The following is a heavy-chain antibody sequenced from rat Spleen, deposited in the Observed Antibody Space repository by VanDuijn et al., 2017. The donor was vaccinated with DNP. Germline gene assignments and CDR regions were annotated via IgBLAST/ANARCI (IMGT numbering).Heavy chain of an antibody. CDR3: ARWTRYFDY. CDR1: GYSITSNY. Sequence: EVQLQESGSGLVKPSQSLSLTCSVTGYSITSNYWGWIRKFPGNKMEYIGHISYSDSTNYNPSLKSRISITRDTSKNHFFMHLNSVTSEDTATYYCARWTRYFDYWGQGVMVTVSS. V-gene: IGHV3-1*01. J-gene: IGHJ2*01. CDR2: ISYSDST. D-gene: IGHD1-7*01.